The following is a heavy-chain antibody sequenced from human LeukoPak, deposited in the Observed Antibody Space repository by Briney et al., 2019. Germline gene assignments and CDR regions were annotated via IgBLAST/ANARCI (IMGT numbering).Heavy chain of an antibody. V-gene: IGHV3-74*01. CDR2: INSDGSST. D-gene: IGHD3-10*01. J-gene: IGHJ4*02. CDR1: GFTFSSYW. Sequence: GGSLRLSCAASGFTFSSYWMHWVRQAAGKGLVWVSRINSDGSSTSYADSVKGRFTISRDNAKNTLYLQMNSLRAEDTAVYYCARDGSGSYFLDYWGQGTLVTVSS. CDR3: ARDGSGSYFLDY.